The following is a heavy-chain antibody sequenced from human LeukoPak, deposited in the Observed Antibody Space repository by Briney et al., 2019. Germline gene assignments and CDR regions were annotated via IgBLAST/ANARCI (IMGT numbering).Heavy chain of an antibody. CDR1: GGTFSSYT. CDR3: AGASGPPYYFDY. CDR2: IIPIFGTA. V-gene: IGHV1-69*13. Sequence: ASVKVSCKASGGTFSSYTISWVRQAPGQGLEWMGGIIPIFGTANYAQKFQGRVTITADESTSTAYMELSSLRSEDTAVYYCAGASGPPYYFDYWGQGTLVTVSS. J-gene: IGHJ4*02.